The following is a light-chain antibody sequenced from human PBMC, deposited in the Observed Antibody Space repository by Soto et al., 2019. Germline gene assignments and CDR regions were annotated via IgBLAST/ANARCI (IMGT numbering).Light chain of an antibody. V-gene: IGKV3-20*01. J-gene: IGKJ5*01. CDR2: GTS. Sequence: ETVLTQSPGTLSLSPGERATLSCSASQSVSSSSLAWYQQRPGQAPRLLIYGTSSRATGIPDRFSGSGSGTDFTLTISRLEPEDFAVYFCQRYGSSPLITFGQGTRLAIK. CDR1: QSVSSSS. CDR3: QRYGSSPLIT.